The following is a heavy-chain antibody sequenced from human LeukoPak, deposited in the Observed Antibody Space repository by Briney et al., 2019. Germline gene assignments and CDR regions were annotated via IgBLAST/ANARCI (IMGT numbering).Heavy chain of an antibody. CDR1: GGSFSGYY. Sequence: PSETLSLTCAVYGGSFSGYYWSWIRQPPGKGLEWIGEINHSGSTNYNPSLKNRVTISVDTSKNQFSLKLSSVTAADTAVYYCASAAAAGTSWGQGTLVTVSS. CDR3: ASAAAAGTS. V-gene: IGHV4-34*01. CDR2: INHSGST. J-gene: IGHJ4*02. D-gene: IGHD6-13*01.